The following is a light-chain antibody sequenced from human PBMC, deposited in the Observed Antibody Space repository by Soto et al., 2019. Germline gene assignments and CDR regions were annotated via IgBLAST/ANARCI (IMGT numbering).Light chain of an antibody. J-gene: IGLJ2*01. CDR2: DVS. Sequence: QSVLTQPRSVSGSPGQSVTISCTGTSSDVGGYNYVSWYQQHPGKAPKLMIYDVSKRPSGVHDRCSGSKSGNTASLSISGLQAEDEADDYWCSYADRSDVVFGGATKLTVL. CDR3: CSYADRSDVV. CDR1: SSDVGGYNY. V-gene: IGLV2-11*01.